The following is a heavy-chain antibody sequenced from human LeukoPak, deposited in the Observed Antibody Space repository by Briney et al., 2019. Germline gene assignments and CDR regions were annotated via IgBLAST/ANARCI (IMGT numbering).Heavy chain of an antibody. J-gene: IGHJ4*02. V-gene: IGHV4-39*01. D-gene: IGHD5-18*01. CDR3: ARHLSGSAMMHYFDY. CDR2: IYYSGNS. Sequence: SETLSLTCNVSGASISSGRNYWGWIRQSPGKGLEWIASIYYSGNSYYNPSLKGRVSISVDTSKNHISLKLFSLTAADTALYYCARHLSGSAMMHYFDYWGQGNLVTVSS. CDR1: GASISSGRNY.